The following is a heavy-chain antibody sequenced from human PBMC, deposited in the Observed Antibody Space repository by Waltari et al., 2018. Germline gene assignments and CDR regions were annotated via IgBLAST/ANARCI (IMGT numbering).Heavy chain of an antibody. J-gene: IGHJ5*02. V-gene: IGHV4-38-2*02. CDR1: GYSISSGYY. CDR2: IYHSGST. CDR3: ARGYSSSSIFDP. Sequence: HVQLQESGPGLVKPSETLSLTCTVSGYSISSGYYWGWIRQPPGKGLEWIGSIYHSGSTYYNPSLKSRVTISVDTSKNQFSLKLSSVTAADTAVYYCARGYSSSSIFDPWGQGTLVTVSS. D-gene: IGHD6-13*01.